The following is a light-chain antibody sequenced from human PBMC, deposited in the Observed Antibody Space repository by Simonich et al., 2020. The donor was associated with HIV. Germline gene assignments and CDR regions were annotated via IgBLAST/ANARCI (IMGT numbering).Light chain of an antibody. CDR2: AAS. Sequence: DIQLPQSPSSLSASVGDRVTLTCRASQSLSSYLNWYHQKPGKAPKLLIYAASSLQSGVPSRFRGSGSGTDFALTISSLQPEDFATYFCQQIYSTPLTFGGGTKLEIK. CDR1: QSLSSY. CDR3: QQIYSTPLT. V-gene: IGKV1-39*01. J-gene: IGKJ4*01.